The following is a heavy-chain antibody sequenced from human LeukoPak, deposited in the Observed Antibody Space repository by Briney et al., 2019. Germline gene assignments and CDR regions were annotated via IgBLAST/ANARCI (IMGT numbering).Heavy chain of an antibody. CDR2: ISSSSSYI. Sequence: KAGGALRLSCAASGFTFSSYSMNWVRQAPGKGLEWVSSISSSSSYIYYADSVKGRFTISRDNAKNSLYLQMNSLRAEDTAVYYCARDRETLNYGGNSGAFDYWGQGTLVTVSS. CDR1: GFTFSSYS. CDR3: ARDRETLNYGGNSGAFDY. V-gene: IGHV3-21*01. J-gene: IGHJ4*02. D-gene: IGHD4-23*01.